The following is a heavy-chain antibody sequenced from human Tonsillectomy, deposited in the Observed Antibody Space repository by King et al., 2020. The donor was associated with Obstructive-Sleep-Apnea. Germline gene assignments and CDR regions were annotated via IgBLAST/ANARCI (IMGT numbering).Heavy chain of an antibody. CDR2: IYYSGST. CDR3: ARNRGGSYPDY. J-gene: IGHJ4*02. V-gene: IGHV4-59*08. D-gene: IGHD1-26*01. CDR1: GGSISSYY. Sequence: QLQESGPGLVKPSETLSLTCTVSGGSISSYYWSWIRQPPGKGLEWIGYIYYSGSTNYNPSLKSRVTISVDTSKNQFSLKLSSVTAADTAVYYCARNRGGSYPDYWGQGTLVTVSS.